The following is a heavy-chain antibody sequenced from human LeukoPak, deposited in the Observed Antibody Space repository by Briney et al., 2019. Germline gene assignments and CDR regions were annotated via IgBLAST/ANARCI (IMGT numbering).Heavy chain of an antibody. V-gene: IGHV4-59*01. D-gene: IGHD3-10*01. Sequence: SETLSLTCTVSGVSISSYYWSWIRQPPGKGLEWIGYIYYSGSTNYNPSLKSRVTISVDTSKNQFSLKLSSVTAADTAVYYCASGSLGLFDYWGQGTLVTVSS. CDR2: IYYSGST. J-gene: IGHJ4*02. CDR3: ASGSLGLFDY. CDR1: GVSISSYY.